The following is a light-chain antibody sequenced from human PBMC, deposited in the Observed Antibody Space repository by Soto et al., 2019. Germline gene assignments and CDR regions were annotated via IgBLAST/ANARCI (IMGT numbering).Light chain of an antibody. V-gene: IGLV7-46*01. CDR1: TGAVTNGHY. CDR2: DTT. CDR3: LLSYTGPYV. Sequence: QAVVTQEPSLTVSPGGTVTLTCVSSTGAVTNGHYPYWFHQKPGQAPRTLIYDTTNRHSWTPARFSGSLLGGKAALTLSGEQPEDEAEIYCLLSYTGPYVFANGTKDTV. J-gene: IGLJ1*01.